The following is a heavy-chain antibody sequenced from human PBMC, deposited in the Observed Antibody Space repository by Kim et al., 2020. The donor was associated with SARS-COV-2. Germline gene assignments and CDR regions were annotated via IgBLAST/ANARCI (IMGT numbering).Heavy chain of an antibody. V-gene: IGHV3-74*01. CDR1: GFTFGSYW. CDR2: INSDGGTT. D-gene: IGHD1-26*01. J-gene: IGHJ4*02. Sequence: GGSLRLSCAASGFTFGSYWMHWVRQAPGKGLVWVSRINSDGGTTSYADSVKGRFTISRDNAKSTLYLQMNSLRAEDTAVYYCASRRYTGTYYYFDYWGQGTLVTFSS. CDR3: ASRRYTGTYYYFDY.